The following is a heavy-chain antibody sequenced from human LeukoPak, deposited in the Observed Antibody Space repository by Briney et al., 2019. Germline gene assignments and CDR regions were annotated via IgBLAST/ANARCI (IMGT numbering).Heavy chain of an antibody. V-gene: IGHV3-7*03. D-gene: IGHD3-22*01. J-gene: IGHJ4*02. CDR1: GFTFSRYW. CDR3: ARDKGDYDTSGSLFVF. Sequence: GGSLRLSCAASGFTFSRYWMSWVRQVPRKGLEWVANIKQDGGEIYYADSVKGRFTISRDNAKSSLYLQMNSLRAGDTAIYYCARDKGDYDTSGSLFVFGGQGTLVTVSS. CDR2: IKQDGGEI.